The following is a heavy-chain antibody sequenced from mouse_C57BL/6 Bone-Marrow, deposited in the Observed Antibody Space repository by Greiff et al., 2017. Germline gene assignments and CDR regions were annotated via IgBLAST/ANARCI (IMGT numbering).Heavy chain of an antibody. CDR1: GYTFTSYW. CDR2: IPPNSGST. D-gene: IGHD1-1*01. Sequence: VKLQQPGAELVKPGASVKLSCKASGYTFTSYWMHWVKQRPGQGLEWIGMIPPNSGSTNYNEKFKSKATLTVDKSSSTAYMQLSSLTSEDSAVYYGGRWDYGSSSAWFAYWGQGTLVTVSA. V-gene: IGHV1-64*01. CDR3: GRWDYGSSSAWFAY. J-gene: IGHJ3*01.